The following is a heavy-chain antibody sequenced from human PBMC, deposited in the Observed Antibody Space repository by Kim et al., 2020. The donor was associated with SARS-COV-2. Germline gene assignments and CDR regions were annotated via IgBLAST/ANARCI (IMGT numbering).Heavy chain of an antibody. V-gene: IGHV4-34*01. CDR2: INHSGST. J-gene: IGHJ6*02. Sequence: SETLSLTCAVYGGSFSGYYWSWIRQPPGKGLEWIGEINHSGSTNYNPSLKSRVTISVDTSKNQFSLKLSSVTAADTAVYYCARGKPYSGYGYYYYGMDVWGQGTTVTVSS. CDR3: ARGKPYSGYGYYYYGMDV. CDR1: GGSFSGYY. D-gene: IGHD5-12*01.